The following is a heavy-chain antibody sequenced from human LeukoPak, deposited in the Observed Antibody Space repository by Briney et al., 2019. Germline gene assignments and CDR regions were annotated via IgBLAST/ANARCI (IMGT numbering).Heavy chain of an antibody. V-gene: IGHV1-46*01. D-gene: IGHD3-22*01. CDR3: ARQLPTPQYYYDSSGYYLFDY. CDR2: INPSGGST. Sequence: ASVKVSCKASGYTFTSYYMHWVRQAPGQGLEWMGIINPSGGSTSYAQKFQGRVTMTRDTSTSTVYMELSSLRSEDTAVYYCARQLPTPQYYYDSSGYYLFDYWGQGTLVTVSS. CDR1: GYTFTSYY. J-gene: IGHJ4*02.